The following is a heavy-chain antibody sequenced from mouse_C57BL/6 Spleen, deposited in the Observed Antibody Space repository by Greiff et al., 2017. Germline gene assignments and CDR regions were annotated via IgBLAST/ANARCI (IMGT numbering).Heavy chain of an antibody. J-gene: IGHJ2*01. CDR3: ARDEGYYSNVGY. V-gene: IGHV5-4*01. D-gene: IGHD2-5*01. CDR1: GFTFSSYA. Sequence: EVKLVESGGGLVKPGGSLKLSCAASGFTFSSYAMSWVRQTPEKRLEWVATISDGGSYTYYPDNAKGRFTISRDNAKNNLYLQRSHLKSEDTAMYYCARDEGYYSNVGYWGKGTTLTVSS. CDR2: ISDGGSYT.